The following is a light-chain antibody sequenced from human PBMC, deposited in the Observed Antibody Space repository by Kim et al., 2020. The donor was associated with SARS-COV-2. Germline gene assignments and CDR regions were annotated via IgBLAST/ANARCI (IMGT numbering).Light chain of an antibody. CDR1: HIGSKN. V-gene: IGLV3-9*01. CDR3: QVWDRSTASYV. CDR2: RDS. J-gene: IGLJ1*01. Sequence: ALGQTARIPCGGNHIGSKNVHWCQQNPGQAPVVVIYRDSNRPSGIPERFSGSNSGNTATLTISRVQGGDEADYYCQVWDRSTASYVFGNGTKVTVL.